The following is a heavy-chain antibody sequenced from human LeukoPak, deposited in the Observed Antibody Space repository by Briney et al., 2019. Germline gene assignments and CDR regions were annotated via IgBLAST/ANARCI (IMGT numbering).Heavy chain of an antibody. V-gene: IGHV3-13*01. CDR1: GFTFSSYD. CDR2: IGTAGDT. D-gene: IGHD2-15*01. CDR3: VQGCSPYYFYYGMDI. J-gene: IGHJ6*02. Sequence: GGSLRLSCAASGFTFSSYDMHWVRHATGKGLEWVSAIGTAGDTYYPGSVKGRFTISRENAKNSLYLQMKSLRGGDTPVYYCVQGCSPYYFYYGMDIWGQGTTVTVSS.